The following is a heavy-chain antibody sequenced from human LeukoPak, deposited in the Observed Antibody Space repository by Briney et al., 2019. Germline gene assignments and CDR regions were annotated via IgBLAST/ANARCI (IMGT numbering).Heavy chain of an antibody. D-gene: IGHD2-2*03. CDR3: ALGKNFGYHYFDF. CDR1: GFTFDDYA. J-gene: IGHJ4*02. CDR2: ISWDGGST. Sequence: GGSLRLSCAASGFTFDDYAMHWVRQAPGKGLEWVSLISWDGGSTYYADSVKGRFTISRDYSKNTLFLQMSSLRPEDTAVYYCALGKNFGYHYFDFWGQGALVTVSS. V-gene: IGHV3-43D*03.